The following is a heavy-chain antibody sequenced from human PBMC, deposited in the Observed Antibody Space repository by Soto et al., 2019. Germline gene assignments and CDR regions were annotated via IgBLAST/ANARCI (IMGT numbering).Heavy chain of an antibody. CDR1: GFSLSTNGVG. CDR2: IYWDGDK. CDR3: APVIRGYSAFDP. J-gene: IGHJ5*02. D-gene: IGHD2-15*01. V-gene: IGHV2-5*02. Sequence: QITLEESGPTLVKPTQTLTLTCTFSGFSLSTNGVGVGWIRQPPGQALEWLALIYWDGDKRYSRSLERRVTLTNDTANTQLVLTMSDMDPLDTGTSFCAPVIRGYSAFDPWGQGTPVTVSS.